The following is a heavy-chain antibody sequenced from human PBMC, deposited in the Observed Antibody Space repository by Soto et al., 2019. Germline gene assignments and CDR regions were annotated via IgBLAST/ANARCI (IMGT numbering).Heavy chain of an antibody. V-gene: IGHV1-18*01. D-gene: IGHD6-6*01. J-gene: IGHJ4*02. Sequence: QVHLVQSGAGVKRPGASVKVSCKGSGYTFNTYGITWVRQAPGQGLEWVGWISAHNGNTNYAQTLQGRVTVTRDTSTSTAYMELRSLRSDDTAVYYCARGRDGDYWGQGALVTVSS. CDR2: ISAHNGNT. CDR3: ARGRDGDY. CDR1: GYTFNTYG.